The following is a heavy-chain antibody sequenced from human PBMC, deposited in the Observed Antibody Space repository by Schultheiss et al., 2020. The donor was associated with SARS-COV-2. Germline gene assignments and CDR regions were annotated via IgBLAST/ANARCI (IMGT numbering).Heavy chain of an antibody. V-gene: IGHV3-23*01. CDR2: ISGSGGST. J-gene: IGHJ4*02. D-gene: IGHD2-15*01. Sequence: GGSLRLSCAASGFTFSDYYMSWIRQAPGKGLEWVSAISGSGGSTYYADSVKGRFTISRDNAKNSLYLQMNSLRAEDTAVYYCAKGPSHRVVAARRTNDYWGQGTLVTVSS. CDR3: AKGPSHRVVAARRTNDY. CDR1: GFTFSDYY.